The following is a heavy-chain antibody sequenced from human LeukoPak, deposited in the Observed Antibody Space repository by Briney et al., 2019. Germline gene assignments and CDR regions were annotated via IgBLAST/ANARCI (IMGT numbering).Heavy chain of an antibody. V-gene: IGHV1-69*16. Sequence: GASVKVSCKVSGYTLTELSMHWVRQAPGKGLEWMGGIIPILGTANYAQKFQGRVTITTDGSTNTAYMELSSLRFEDTAVYYCARGGDSYYYYMDVWGKRTTVTVSS. J-gene: IGHJ6*03. CDR2: IIPILGTA. CDR3: ARGGDSYYYYMDV. D-gene: IGHD3-10*01. CDR1: GYTLTELS.